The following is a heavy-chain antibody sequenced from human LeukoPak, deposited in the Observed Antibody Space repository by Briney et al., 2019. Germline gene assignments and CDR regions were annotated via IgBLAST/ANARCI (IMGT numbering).Heavy chain of an antibody. CDR3: ARDNLIRTKYDFWSGYSTNFDY. CDR1: GYAFTSYG. D-gene: IGHD3-3*01. J-gene: IGHJ4*02. Sequence: GASVKVSCKASGYAFTSYGISWVRQAPGQGLEWMGWISAYNGNTNYAQKLQGRVTMTTDTSTSTAYMELRSLRSDDTAVYYCARDNLIRTKYDFWSGYSTNFDYWGQGTLVTVSS. V-gene: IGHV1-18*01. CDR2: ISAYNGNT.